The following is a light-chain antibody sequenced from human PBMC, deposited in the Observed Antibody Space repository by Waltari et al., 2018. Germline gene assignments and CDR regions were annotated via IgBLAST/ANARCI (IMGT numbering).Light chain of an antibody. V-gene: IGKV1-9*01. CDR3: QQVNNYPFT. CDR2: GAS. J-gene: IGKJ3*01. Sequence: IQLTQSPSSLSASVGDRVTITCRASQGISSYLAWYQQKPGKAPNLLIYGASTLQSGVPSRFSGGGSGTDFTLTISSLQPEDFATYYCQQVNNYPFTFGPGTKVDIK. CDR1: QGISSY.